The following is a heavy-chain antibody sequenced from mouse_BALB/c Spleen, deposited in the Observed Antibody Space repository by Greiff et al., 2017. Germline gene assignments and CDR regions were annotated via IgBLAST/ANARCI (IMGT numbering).Heavy chain of an antibody. Sequence: QVQLQQSGPQLVRPGASVKISCKASGYSFTSYWMHWVKQRPGQGLEWIGMIDPSDSETRLNQKFKGKATLTSDKSSSTAYMELSSLTSEDSAVYYCARDWDPPYWYFDVWGAGTTVTVSS. CDR1: GYSFTSYW. J-gene: IGHJ1*01. D-gene: IGHD4-1*01. CDR3: ARDWDPPYWYFDV. CDR2: IDPSDSET. V-gene: IGHV1S127*01.